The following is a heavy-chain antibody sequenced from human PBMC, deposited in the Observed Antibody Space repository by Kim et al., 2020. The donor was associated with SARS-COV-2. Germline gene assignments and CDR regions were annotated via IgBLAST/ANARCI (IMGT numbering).Heavy chain of an antibody. CDR2: ITKSSTTI. Sequence: GGSLRLSCATSGFTFSAYDMNWVRQAPGKGLEWLSFITKSSTTIYYADSVEGRFNISRDNAKNSLFLQMNSLRDEDTALYYCVRDRMGGAFDMWGQGTRV. D-gene: IGHD3-16*01. J-gene: IGHJ3*02. CDR1: GFTFSAYD. V-gene: IGHV3-48*02. CDR3: VRDRMGGAFDM.